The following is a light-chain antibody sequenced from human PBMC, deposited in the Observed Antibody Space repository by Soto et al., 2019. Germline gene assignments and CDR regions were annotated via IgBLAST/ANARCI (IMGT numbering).Light chain of an antibody. J-gene: IGKJ1*01. CDR2: GAS. Sequence: EIVLTQSPGTLSLSPGERATLSCRASQSVSSSYLAWYQQKPGQAPRLLIYGASSRATGIPDRFSGSGSGTDFTLTISRLEPEDFAVYYWQQYGSSLGPWTFGQGTKVEIK. CDR3: QQYGSSLGPWT. CDR1: QSVSSSY. V-gene: IGKV3-20*01.